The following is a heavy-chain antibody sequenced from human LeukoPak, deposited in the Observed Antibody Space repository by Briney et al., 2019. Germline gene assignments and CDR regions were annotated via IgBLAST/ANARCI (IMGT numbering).Heavy chain of an antibody. Sequence: PSETLSLTCTVSGGSISSGDHYWSWIRQPPGKGLEWIAYISSSRSTNYNPSLERRVTISVDTSKNQFSLKLNSVTAADTAVYYCVKEGVWSGWFDTWGQGTLVTVSS. D-gene: IGHD2-21*01. CDR2: ISSSRST. V-gene: IGHV4-61*08. CDR3: VKEGVWSGWFDT. CDR1: GGSISSGDHY. J-gene: IGHJ5*02.